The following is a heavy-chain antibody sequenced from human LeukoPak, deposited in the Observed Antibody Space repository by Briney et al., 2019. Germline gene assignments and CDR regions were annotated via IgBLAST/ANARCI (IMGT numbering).Heavy chain of an antibody. CDR2: IYYSGST. J-gene: IGHJ6*03. Sequence: SETLSLTCTVSGGSISSSSYYWGWIRQPPGKGLEWIGSIYYSGSTYYNPSLKSRVTISLDTSRNQFSLKLSSVTAADTAVYYCARDQRLYYYYYMDVWGKGTTVTVSS. CDR1: GGSISSSSYY. V-gene: IGHV4-39*07. CDR3: ARDQRLYYYYYMDV.